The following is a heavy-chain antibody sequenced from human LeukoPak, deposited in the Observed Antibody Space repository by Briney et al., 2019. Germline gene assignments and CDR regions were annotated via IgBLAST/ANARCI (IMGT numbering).Heavy chain of an antibody. CDR2: IYTSGST. CDR1: GGSISSYY. V-gene: IGHV4-4*07. D-gene: IGHD5-12*01. J-gene: IGHJ6*03. Sequence: SETLSLTCTVFGGSISSYYWSWIRQPAGKGLEWIGRIYTSGSTNYNPSLKSRVTMSVDTSKNQFSLKLSSVTAADTAVYYCARGVATSYYYYMDVWGKGTTVTVSS. CDR3: ARGVATSYYYYMDV.